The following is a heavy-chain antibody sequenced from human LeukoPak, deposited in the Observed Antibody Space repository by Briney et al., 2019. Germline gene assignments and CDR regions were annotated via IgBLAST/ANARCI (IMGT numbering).Heavy chain of an antibody. CDR2: INHSGNT. CDR1: GGSFSGYY. V-gene: IGHV4-34*01. D-gene: IGHD2-15*01. CDR3: VTEPGYCTGGRCYGGWFDP. Sequence: SETLSLTCAVYGGSFSGYYWSWIRQAPGKGLEWIGEINHSGNTNYNPSLKSRVTISVDTSKNQFSLKLSSVTAADTAEYYCVTEPGYCTGGRCYGGWFDPWGQGTLVTVSS. J-gene: IGHJ5*02.